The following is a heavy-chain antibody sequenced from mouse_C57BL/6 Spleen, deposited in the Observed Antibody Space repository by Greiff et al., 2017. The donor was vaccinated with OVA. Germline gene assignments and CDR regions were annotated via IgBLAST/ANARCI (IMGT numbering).Heavy chain of an antibody. CDR3: ARDPDSNYGYFDV. D-gene: IGHD2-5*01. Sequence: VQLQQSGPELVKPGASVKISCKASGYSFTGYYMNWVKQSPEKSLEWIGEINPSTGGTTYNQKFKAKATLTVDKSSSTAYLQLKSLTSEDSAVYYCARDPDSNYGYFDVWGTGTTVTVSA. CDR2: INPSTGGT. CDR1: GYSFTGYY. V-gene: IGHV1-42*01. J-gene: IGHJ1*03.